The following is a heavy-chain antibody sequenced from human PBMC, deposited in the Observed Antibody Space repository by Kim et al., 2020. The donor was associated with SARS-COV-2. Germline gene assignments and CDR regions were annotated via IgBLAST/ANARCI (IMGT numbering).Heavy chain of an antibody. Sequence: GGSLRLSCAASGFTFSNYAMSWVRQAPGKGLEWVSGISTSGDNTYYADFVRGRFTISRDNSKNTLYLQLNSLRAEDTALYYCAKDQFTTSWYFFDYWGQGTLVTVSS. J-gene: IGHJ4*02. V-gene: IGHV3-23*01. CDR3: AKDQFTTSWYFFDY. D-gene: IGHD2-2*01. CDR1: GFTFSNYA. CDR2: ISTSGDNT.